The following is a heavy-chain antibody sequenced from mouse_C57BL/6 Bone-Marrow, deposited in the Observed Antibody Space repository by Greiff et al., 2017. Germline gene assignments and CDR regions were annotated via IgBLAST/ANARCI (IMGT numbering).Heavy chain of an antibody. Sequence: VQLQQSGAELAKPGASVKLSCKASGYTFTSYWMPWVKQRPGRGLEWIGYINPSSGYPKYNKKFKDKATFTADKSSSTAYMQLSSLTYVDSAVYYCAIYPEFAYWGQGTLVTVSA. CDR3: AIYPEFAY. J-gene: IGHJ3*01. V-gene: IGHV1-7*01. CDR2: INPSSGYP. D-gene: IGHD2-1*01. CDR1: GYTFTSYW.